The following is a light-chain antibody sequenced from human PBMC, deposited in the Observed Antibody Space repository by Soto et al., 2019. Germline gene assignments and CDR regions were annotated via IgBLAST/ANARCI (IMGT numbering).Light chain of an antibody. CDR3: QESFSTPPA. CDR2: SAS. CDR1: QTIGQY. V-gene: IGKV1-39*01. Sequence: DIRMNQSPSSLSASVGDTVTMTCRAGQTIGQYVSWYRQKPGKAPDLLIYSASTLHSVVPYRFSDSGSETVFTLTFSGLQPEDFGTYYCQESFSTPPACGGGTKVDIK. J-gene: IGKJ4*01.